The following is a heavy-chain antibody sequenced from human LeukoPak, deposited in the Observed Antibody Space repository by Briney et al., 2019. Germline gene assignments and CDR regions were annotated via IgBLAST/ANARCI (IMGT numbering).Heavy chain of an antibody. J-gene: IGHJ3*02. CDR2: IYTSGST. D-gene: IGHD3-22*01. Sequence: SETLSLTCTVSGGSISSYYWSWIRQPAGKGLEWIGRIYTSGSTNYNPSLKSRVTMSVDTSKNQFSLKLSSVTAADTAVYYCARDYYDSSGYYPRGDAFDIWGQGTMVTVSS. V-gene: IGHV4-4*07. CDR3: ARDYYDSSGYYPRGDAFDI. CDR1: GGSISSYY.